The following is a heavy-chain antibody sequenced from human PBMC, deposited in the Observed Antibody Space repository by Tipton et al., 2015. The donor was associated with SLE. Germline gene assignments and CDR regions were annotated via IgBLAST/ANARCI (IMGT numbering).Heavy chain of an antibody. D-gene: IGHD4-17*01. V-gene: IGHV3-30*04. J-gene: IGHJ6*02. CDR2: ISYDGSNK. CDR3: ARDNYYGDYSFPYGMAV. CDR1: GFTFSSYA. Sequence: SLRLSCAASGFTFSSYAMHWVRQAPGKGLEWVAVISYDGSNKYYADSVKGRFTISRDNSKNTLYLQMNSLRAEDTAVYYCARDNYYGDYSFPYGMAVWGQASTATVSS.